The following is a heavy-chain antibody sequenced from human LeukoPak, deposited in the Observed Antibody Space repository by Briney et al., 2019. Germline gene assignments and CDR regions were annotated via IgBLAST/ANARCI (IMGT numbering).Heavy chain of an antibody. V-gene: IGHV4-39*07. CDR1: GGSISSSSYY. Sequence: SETLSLTCTVSGGSISSSSYYWGWIRQPPGKGLEWIGSIYYSGSTYYNPSLKSRVTISVDTSKNQFSLKLSSVTAADTAVYYCARWGSFAYRGQGTLVTVSS. CDR2: IYYSGST. J-gene: IGHJ4*02. CDR3: ARWGSFAY. D-gene: IGHD3-16*01.